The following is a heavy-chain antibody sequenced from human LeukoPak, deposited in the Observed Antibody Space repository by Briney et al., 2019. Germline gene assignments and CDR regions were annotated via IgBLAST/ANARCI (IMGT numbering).Heavy chain of an antibody. CDR2: IRYDGSQV. Sequence: PGGSLTLSCLACGLHYHTYWMNWLRQVPGKGLEWLANIRYDGSQVHYVDSVKGRFAVSRENGKISLYVQMNNLRVEDRGVYSSARDVDGNSGADSSGQGTLVTVSS. J-gene: IGHJ5*01. CDR3: ARDVDGNSGADS. CDR1: GLHYHTYW. D-gene: IGHD2-15*01. V-gene: IGHV3-7*01.